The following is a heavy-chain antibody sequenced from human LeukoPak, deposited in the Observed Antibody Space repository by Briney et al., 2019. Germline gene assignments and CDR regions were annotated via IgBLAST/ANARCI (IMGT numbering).Heavy chain of an antibody. CDR3: AKGTTYYYGSGSSHFDY. D-gene: IGHD3-10*01. CDR2: ISGSGGST. V-gene: IGHV3-23*01. J-gene: IGHJ4*02. CDR1: GFTFRSYA. Sequence: GGSLRLSCAASGFTFRSYAMSWVRQAPGKGLEWVSAISGSGGSTYYADSVKGRFTISRDNSKNTLYLQMNSLRAEDTAVYYCAKGTTYYYGSGSSHFDYWGQGTLVTVSS.